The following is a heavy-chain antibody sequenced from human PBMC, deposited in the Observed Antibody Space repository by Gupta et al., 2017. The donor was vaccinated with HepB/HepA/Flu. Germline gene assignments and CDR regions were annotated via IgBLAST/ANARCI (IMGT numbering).Heavy chain of an antibody. CDR3: AKDLSGYGDYVSYFDY. CDR2: ISYDGSNK. CDR1: GFTFSSYG. D-gene: IGHD4-17*01. J-gene: IGHJ4*02. V-gene: IGHV3-30*18. Sequence: QVQLVESGGGVVQPGRSLRLSCAASGFTFSSYGMHWVRQAPGKGLEWVAVISYDGSNKYYADSVKGRFTISRDNSKNTLYLQMNSLRAEDTAVYYCAKDLSGYGDYVSYFDYWGQGTLVTVSS.